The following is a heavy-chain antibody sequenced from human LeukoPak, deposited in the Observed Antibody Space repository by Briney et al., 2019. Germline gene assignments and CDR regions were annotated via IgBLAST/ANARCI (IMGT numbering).Heavy chain of an antibody. D-gene: IGHD3-22*01. Sequence: SVKVSCKASGGTFSSYTISWVRQAPGQGLEWMGRVIPILGIANYAQKFQGRVTITADKSTSTAYMELSSLRSEDTAVYYCARALDADYDSSGYYYERVAFDYWGQGTLVTVSS. J-gene: IGHJ4*02. CDR1: GGTFSSYT. CDR2: VIPILGIA. V-gene: IGHV1-69*02. CDR3: ARALDADYDSSGYYYERVAFDY.